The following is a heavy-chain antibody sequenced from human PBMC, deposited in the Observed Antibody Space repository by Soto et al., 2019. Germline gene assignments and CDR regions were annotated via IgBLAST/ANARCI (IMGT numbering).Heavy chain of an antibody. J-gene: IGHJ5*02. D-gene: IGHD2-15*01. CDR1: GYTFTSYG. CDR3: AREDCSGGSCYHSNWFDP. V-gene: IGHV1-18*01. Sequence: GASVKVSCKASGYTFTSYGISWVRQAPGQGLEWMGWISAYNGNTNYAQKLQGRVTMTTDTSTSTAYMELRSLRSDDTAVYYCAREDCSGGSCYHSNWFDPWGQGTLVTVSS. CDR2: ISAYNGNT.